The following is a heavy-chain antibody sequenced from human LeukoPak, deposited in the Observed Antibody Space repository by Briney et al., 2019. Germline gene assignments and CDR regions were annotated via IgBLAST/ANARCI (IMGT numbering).Heavy chain of an antibody. CDR1: GFTFSSYS. CDR3: AGGNPDY. Sequence: PGGSLRLSCAASGFTFSSYSMNWVRQAPGKGLEWVSSISSSSSYIYYADSVKGRFTISRDTSKNMLFLNMNNLTVEDTAVYYCAGGNPDYWGQGTLVSVSS. D-gene: IGHD4-23*01. CDR2: ISSSSSYI. J-gene: IGHJ4*02. V-gene: IGHV3-21*01.